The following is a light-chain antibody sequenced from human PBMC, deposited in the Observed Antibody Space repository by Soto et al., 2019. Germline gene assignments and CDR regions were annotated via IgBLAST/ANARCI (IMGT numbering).Light chain of an antibody. CDR3: QRSYSLLIT. V-gene: IGKV1-39*01. J-gene: IGKJ5*01. CDR2: AAS. Sequence: ITQSPSALPNKTVDRDTSTLRASKSISSYLNWYKKKKGTAXKXXXYAASNLQSGAQSRLSASGSGNDFTLNIRLMPPEDFATYYCQRSYSLLITFCDGT. CDR1: KSISSY.